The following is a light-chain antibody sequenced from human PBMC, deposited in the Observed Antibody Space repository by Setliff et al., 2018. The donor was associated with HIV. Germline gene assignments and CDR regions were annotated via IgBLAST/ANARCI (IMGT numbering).Light chain of an antibody. Sequence: QSVLTQPASVSGSPGQSITISCTGTNSDIGGYNYVSWYQQHPGKAPKLMIYDVSYRSSGVSNRFSGSKSGNTASLTISGLQAEDEADYYCSSFTTTNALDVFGTGTKVTVL. CDR3: SSFTTTNALDV. CDR2: DVS. CDR1: NSDIGGYNY. V-gene: IGLV2-14*03. J-gene: IGLJ1*01.